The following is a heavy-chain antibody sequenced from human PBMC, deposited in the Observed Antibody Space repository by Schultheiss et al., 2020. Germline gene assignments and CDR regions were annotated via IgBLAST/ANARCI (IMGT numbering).Heavy chain of an antibody. V-gene: IGHV1-46*01. D-gene: IGHD3-10*01. J-gene: IGHJ6*02. CDR3: ARVVRGVRGVTPVVDGMDV. CDR1: GYTFTGYY. CDR2: INPSGGST. Sequence: ASVKDNCKASGYTFTGYYIHWVRQAPGQGLEWMGIINPSGGSTSYAQKFQGRVTMTRYTSTHTVYMELSSLRSEDTVVYYCARVVRGVRGVTPVVDGMDVWGQGTTVTVSS.